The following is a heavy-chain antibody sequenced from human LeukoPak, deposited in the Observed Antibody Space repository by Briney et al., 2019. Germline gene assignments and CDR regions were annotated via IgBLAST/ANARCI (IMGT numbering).Heavy chain of an antibody. CDR3: SRQGGGYDSWFDP. CDR1: GGSISSSSYY. J-gene: IGHJ5*02. D-gene: IGHD5-12*01. V-gene: IGHV4-39*01. CDR2: IYYSGST. Sequence: PSETLSLTCAVSGGSISSSSYYWGWIRQPPGKGLEWIGSIYYSGSTYYNPSLKSRVTISVDTSKNQFSLKLSPVTAADTAVYYCSRQGGGYDSWFDPWGQGTLVTVSS.